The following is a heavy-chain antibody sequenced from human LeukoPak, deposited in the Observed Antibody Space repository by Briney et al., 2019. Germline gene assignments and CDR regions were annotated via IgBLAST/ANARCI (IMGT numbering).Heavy chain of an antibody. J-gene: IGHJ6*03. CDR2: IYSTGST. CDR1: GGSISSYY. D-gene: IGHD3-10*01. Sequence: SETLSLTCTVSGGSISSYYWSWIRQPAGKGLEWIGRIYSTGSTNYNPSLKSRVTMSVDTSKNQFSLRLSSVTAADTAVYFCARGATRRSFGEDYYYYMDVWGKGTTVTVSS. V-gene: IGHV4-4*07. CDR3: ARGATRRSFGEDYYYYMDV.